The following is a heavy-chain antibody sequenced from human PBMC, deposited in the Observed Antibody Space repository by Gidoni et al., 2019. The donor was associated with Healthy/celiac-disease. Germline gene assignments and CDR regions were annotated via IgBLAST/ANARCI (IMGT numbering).Heavy chain of an antibody. D-gene: IGHD3-16*02. CDR1: GGTFSSYP. CDR3: ARELDYVWGSYRP. CDR2: IIPILGIA. Sequence: QVQLVQSGAEVKKPGSSVKVSCKASGGTFSSYPISWVRQAPGQGLEWMGRIIPILGIANYAQKFQGRVTITADKSTSTAYMELSSLRSEDTAVYYCARELDYVWGSYRPWGQGTLVTVSS. J-gene: IGHJ5*02. V-gene: IGHV1-69*04.